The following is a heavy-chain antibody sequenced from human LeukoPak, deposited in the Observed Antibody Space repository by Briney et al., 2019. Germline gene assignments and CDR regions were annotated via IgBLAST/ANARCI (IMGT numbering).Heavy chain of an antibody. D-gene: IGHD3-9*01. J-gene: IGHJ4*02. Sequence: PSETLSLTCTVSGGSISSYYWSWIRQPPGKGLEWFGYIYYSGSTNYNPSLKSRVTISVDTSKNKFSLKLSYVTAADTAVYYCARQSLDILTGYRSHFDYWGQGTLVTVSS. CDR3: ARQSLDILTGYRSHFDY. V-gene: IGHV4-59*08. CDR1: GGSISSYY. CDR2: IYYSGST.